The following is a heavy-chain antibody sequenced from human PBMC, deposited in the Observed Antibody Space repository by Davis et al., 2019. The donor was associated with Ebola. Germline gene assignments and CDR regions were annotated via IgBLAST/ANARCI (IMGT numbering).Heavy chain of an antibody. CDR3: ARGRGTDCYFDY. CDR1: GGSFSGYY. D-gene: IGHD1-26*01. Sequence: PGGSLRLSCAVYGGSFSGYYWSWIRQPPGKGLEWIGEINHSGSTNYNPSLKSRVTISVDTSKNQFSLKRSSVTAADTAVYYCARGRGTDCYFDYWGQGTLVTVSS. V-gene: IGHV4-34*01. CDR2: INHSGST. J-gene: IGHJ4*02.